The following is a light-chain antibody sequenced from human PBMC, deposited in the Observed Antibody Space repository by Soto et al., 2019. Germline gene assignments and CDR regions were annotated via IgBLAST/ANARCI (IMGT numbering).Light chain of an antibody. CDR1: QGIRND. CDR2: AAS. CDR3: LQNYNYPFT. Sequence: AIQMTQSPSSLSASVGDRVTITCRSSQGIRNDLGWYQQKPGKAPKVLIYAASSLQSGVPSRFSGSGSGTDFTLIISILQPEDFATYYCLQNYNYPFTFGPGTKVDIK. V-gene: IGKV1-6*01. J-gene: IGKJ3*01.